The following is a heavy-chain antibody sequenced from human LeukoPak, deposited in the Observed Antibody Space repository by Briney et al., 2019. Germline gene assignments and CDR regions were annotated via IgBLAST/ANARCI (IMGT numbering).Heavy chain of an antibody. V-gene: IGHV4-30-2*01. CDR3: ARGGFHCSSTSCYPENFDY. CDR2: IYHSGST. J-gene: IGHJ4*02. D-gene: IGHD2-2*01. CDR1: GGSISSGGYY. Sequence: SQTLSLTCTVSGGSISSGGYYWSWIRQPPGKGLEWIGYIYHSGSTYYNPPLKSRVTISVDRSKNQFSLNLSSVTAADTAVYYCARGGFHCSSTSCYPENFDYWGQGTLVTVSS.